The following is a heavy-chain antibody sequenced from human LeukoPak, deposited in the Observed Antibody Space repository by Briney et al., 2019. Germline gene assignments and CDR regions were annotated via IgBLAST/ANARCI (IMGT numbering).Heavy chain of an antibody. CDR2: ISYSGST. Sequence: SETLSLTCTVSGGSISGYSWTWIRQPPGKGLEYIGYISYSGSTNYNPSLKSRVTMSVDTSKNQFSLNLSSVTAADTAVYYCARVRGYGGNTVRAFDYWGQGTLVTVSS. D-gene: IGHD4-23*01. J-gene: IGHJ4*02. CDR3: ARVRGYGGNTVRAFDY. V-gene: IGHV4-59*01. CDR1: GGSISGYS.